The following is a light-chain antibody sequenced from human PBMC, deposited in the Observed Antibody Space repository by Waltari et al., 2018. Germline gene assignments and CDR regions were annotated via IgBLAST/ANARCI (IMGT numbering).Light chain of an antibody. CDR2: ATS. CDR1: QSISAY. Sequence: DIQMTQSPSSLSASVGDRVTITCRASQSISAYLNWYQQKPGKAPNLLIYATSSLQSGVPSRFSGSGSGTDFTLTISSLEPEDFAVYYCQLRTGWPMTFGQGTRLQIK. V-gene: IGKV1-39*02. CDR3: QLRTGWPMT. J-gene: IGKJ5*01.